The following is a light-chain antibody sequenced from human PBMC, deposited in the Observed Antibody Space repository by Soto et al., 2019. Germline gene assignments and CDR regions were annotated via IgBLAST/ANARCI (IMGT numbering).Light chain of an antibody. CDR2: GAS. CDR3: QQYNNWPKT. J-gene: IGKJ2*01. Sequence: EIAMTQSPATLSVSPGERATLSCRASQSVSSKLAWYQQKPGQAPRLLIYGASTRATDIPARFSGSGSGTEFTLTISSLQSEDFAVYYCQQYNNWPKTFGQGTKLEIK. V-gene: IGKV3-15*01. CDR1: QSVSSK.